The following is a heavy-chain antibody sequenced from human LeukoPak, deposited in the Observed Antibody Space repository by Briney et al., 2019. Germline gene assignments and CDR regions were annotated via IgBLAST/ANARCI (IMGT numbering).Heavy chain of an antibody. CDR2: ISSSSSYI. CDR3: ARDRYNWNDGLFDY. Sequence: PGGSLRLSCAPSGFIFSIYSMTWVRRAPGKGLEWVSSISSSSSYIYYADSVKGRFTISRDNAKNSLYLQMNSLRAEDTAVYYCARDRYNWNDGLFDYWGQGTLVTVSS. CDR1: GFIFSIYS. D-gene: IGHD1-20*01. V-gene: IGHV3-21*01. J-gene: IGHJ4*02.